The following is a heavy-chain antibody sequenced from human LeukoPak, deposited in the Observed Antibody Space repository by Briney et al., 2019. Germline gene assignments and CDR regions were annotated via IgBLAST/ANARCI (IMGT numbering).Heavy chain of an antibody. J-gene: IGHJ5*02. CDR3: ARHRRVYYYDSSGYSFDP. CDR2: INHSGST. CDR1: GGSFSGYY. D-gene: IGHD3-22*01. Sequence: PSETLSLTGAVYGGSFSGYYWSWIRQPPGKGLEWIGEINHSGSTNYNPSLKSRVTISVDTSKNQFSLKLSSVTAADTAVYYCARHRRVYYYDSSGYSFDPWGQGTLVTVSS. V-gene: IGHV4-34*01.